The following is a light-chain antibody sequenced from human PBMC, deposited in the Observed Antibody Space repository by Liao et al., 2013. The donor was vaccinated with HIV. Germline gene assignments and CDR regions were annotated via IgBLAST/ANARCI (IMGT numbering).Light chain of an antibody. J-gene: IGLJ1*01. CDR1: NIGSKS. V-gene: IGLV3-21*01. CDR2: YDS. CDR3: QAWDSSTAFYV. Sequence: SYVLTQPPSVSVAPGKTANITCGGNNIGSKSVHWYQQKPGQAPVLVMYYDSDRPSGIPERFCGSNSGNTATLTISGTQAMDEADYYCQAWDSSTAFYVFGTGTKVTVL.